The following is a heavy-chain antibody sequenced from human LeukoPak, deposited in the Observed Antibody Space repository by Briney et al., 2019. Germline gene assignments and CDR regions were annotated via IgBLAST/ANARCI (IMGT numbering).Heavy chain of an antibody. J-gene: IGHJ3*02. CDR2: ISGSGDYT. D-gene: IGHD6-19*01. CDR1: GFTFNSYA. Sequence: GGSLRLSCAASGFTFNSYAMSWVRQAPGKGLEWVSAISGSGDYTYYPDSVKGRFTISRDNSKNTLYLQMNSLRAEDTAVYYCAKTPKQWLAFDAFDIWGQGTMVTVSS. CDR3: AKTPKQWLAFDAFDI. V-gene: IGHV3-23*01.